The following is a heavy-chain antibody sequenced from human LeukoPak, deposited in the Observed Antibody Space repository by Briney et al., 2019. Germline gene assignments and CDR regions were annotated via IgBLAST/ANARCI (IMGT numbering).Heavy chain of an antibody. D-gene: IGHD6-13*01. CDR3: ATSSGIAAAIDY. J-gene: IGHJ4*02. V-gene: IGHV1-2*04. Sequence: ESLKISCKGSGYSFTTYWIGWVRQAPGQGLEWMGWINPNSGGTNYAQKFQGWVTMTRDTSISTAYMELSRLRSDDTAVYYCATSSGIAAAIDYWGQGTLVTVSS. CDR1: GYSFTTYW. CDR2: INPNSGGT.